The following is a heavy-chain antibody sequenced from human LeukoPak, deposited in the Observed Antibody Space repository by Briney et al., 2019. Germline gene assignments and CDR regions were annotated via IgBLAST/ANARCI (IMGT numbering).Heavy chain of an antibody. D-gene: IGHD3-10*01. Sequence: SETLSLTCAVYGGSFSGYYWSWIRQPPGKGLEWIGYIYYSGSTNYNPSLKSRVTISVDTSKNQFSLKLSSVTAADTAVYYCARAGGSGSYFFDYYYYYMDVWGKGTTVTISS. CDR1: GGSFSGYY. CDR3: ARAGGSGSYFFDYYYYYMDV. V-gene: IGHV4-59*01. J-gene: IGHJ6*03. CDR2: IYYSGST.